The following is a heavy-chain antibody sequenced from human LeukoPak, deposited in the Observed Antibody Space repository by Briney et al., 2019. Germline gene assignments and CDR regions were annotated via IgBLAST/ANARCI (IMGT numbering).Heavy chain of an antibody. V-gene: IGHV4-39*01. CDR2: IYSSGST. CDR1: GGSISSSYYY. J-gene: IGHJ4*02. CDR3: ASLIAAAGSFDY. Sequence: PSETLSLTCTVSGGSISSSYYYWGWIRQPPGKGLEWIGSIYSSGSTYYNPSLKSRVTISVDTSKNQFSLKLTSVTAADTAVYYCASLIAAAGSFDYWGQGTLVTVSA. D-gene: IGHD6-13*01.